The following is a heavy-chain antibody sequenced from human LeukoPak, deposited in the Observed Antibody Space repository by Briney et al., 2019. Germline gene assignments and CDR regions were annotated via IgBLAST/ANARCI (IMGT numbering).Heavy chain of an antibody. CDR1: GLTFSGYG. Sequence: GGSLRLSCAPSGLTFSGYGMHWVRQAPGKGLEWVAFISHDGRNEYYVDSVKGRFTISRDNSKNTLYLQMDSLRAEDSAVYYCAKGRTASPFYNYYGLDVWGQGTTVTVSS. CDR3: AKGRTASPFYNYYGLDV. CDR2: ISHDGRNE. J-gene: IGHJ6*02. V-gene: IGHV3-30*18. D-gene: IGHD2-21*02.